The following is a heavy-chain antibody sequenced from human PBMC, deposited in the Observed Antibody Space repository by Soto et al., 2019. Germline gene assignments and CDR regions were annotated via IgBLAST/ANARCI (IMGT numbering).Heavy chain of an antibody. J-gene: IGHJ6*02. Sequence: EVQLLESGGGLVQPGGSLRLSCAASGFTFSSYAMSWVRQAPGKGLEWVSAISGSGGSTYYADSVKGRFTISRDNSKNTLYQQINSPRAEDTVVYYCAKDLNYGDYGGYYYYGMDVWAHGTTVTVSS. CDR1: GFTFSSYA. CDR2: ISGSGGST. V-gene: IGHV3-23*01. CDR3: AKDLNYGDYGGYYYYGMDV. D-gene: IGHD4-17*01.